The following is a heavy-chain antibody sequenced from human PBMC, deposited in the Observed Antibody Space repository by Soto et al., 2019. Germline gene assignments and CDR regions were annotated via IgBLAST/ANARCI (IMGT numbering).Heavy chain of an antibody. D-gene: IGHD3-10*01. CDR1: GGSISSSSYY. Sequence: SETLSLTCTVSGGSISSSSYYWGWIRQPPGKGLEWIGEINHSGSTNYNPSLKSRVTISVDTSKNQFSLKLSSVTAADTAVYYCARGSLVYYGSGSYYNQYYYGMDVWGQGTTVTVSS. V-gene: IGHV4-39*07. J-gene: IGHJ6*02. CDR2: INHSGST. CDR3: ARGSLVYYGSGSYYNQYYYGMDV.